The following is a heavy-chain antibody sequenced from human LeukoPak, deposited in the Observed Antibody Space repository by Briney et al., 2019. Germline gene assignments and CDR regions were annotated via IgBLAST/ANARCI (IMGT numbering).Heavy chain of an antibody. V-gene: IGHV3-64*02. CDR3: ARIFYDSSGYYYDY. J-gene: IGHJ4*02. CDR1: GFAFSSYA. Sequence: GGSLRLSCAASGFAFSSYAMHWVRQAPGKGLEYVSAITSSGGSTFYADSVKGRFTISRDNSKNTLYLQMGSLRAEDMAVYYCARIFYDSSGYYYDYWGQGTLVTVSS. CDR2: ITSSGGST. D-gene: IGHD3-22*01.